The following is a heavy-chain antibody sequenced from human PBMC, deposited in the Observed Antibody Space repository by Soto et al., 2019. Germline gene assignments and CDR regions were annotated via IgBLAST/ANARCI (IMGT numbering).Heavy chain of an antibody. D-gene: IGHD4-4*01. Sequence: PGGSLRLSCAASGFTFDDYAMHWVRQAPGKGLEWVSGISWNSGSIGYADSVKGRFTISRDNAKNSLYLQMNSLRAEDTALYYCAKATVYYGMDVWGQGTTVTVSS. CDR1: GFTFDDYA. J-gene: IGHJ6*02. V-gene: IGHV3-9*01. CDR2: ISWNSGSI. CDR3: AKATVYYGMDV.